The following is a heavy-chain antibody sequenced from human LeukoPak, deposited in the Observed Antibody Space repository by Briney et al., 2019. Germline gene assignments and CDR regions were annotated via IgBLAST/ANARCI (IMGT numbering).Heavy chain of an antibody. D-gene: IGHD3-10*01. J-gene: IGHJ4*02. CDR1: GFSLSTSGVG. Sequence: SGPTLVKPTQTLTLTCTFSGFSLSTSGVGVGWIRQPPGKALEWLALIYWDDDKRYSPSLRSRLTITKDTSKNQVVLTMTNMDPVDTATYYCAHSLGVRGLKIYNDYWGQGTLITVSS. V-gene: IGHV2-5*02. CDR2: IYWDDDK. CDR3: AHSLGVRGLKIYNDY.